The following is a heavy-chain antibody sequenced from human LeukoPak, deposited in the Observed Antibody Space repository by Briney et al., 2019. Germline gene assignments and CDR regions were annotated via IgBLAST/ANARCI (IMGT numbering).Heavy chain of an antibody. D-gene: IGHD1-26*01. CDR3: ARDLGATINSGEFDY. J-gene: IGHJ4*02. CDR2: ISAYNGNT. CDR1: GYTFSSYG. Sequence: ASVKVSCKASGYTFSSYGISWVRQAPGQGLEWMGWISAYNGNTNYAQKLQGRVTMITDTSTSTAYMELRSLRSDDTAVYYCARDLGATINSGEFDYWGQGTLVTVSS. V-gene: IGHV1-18*01.